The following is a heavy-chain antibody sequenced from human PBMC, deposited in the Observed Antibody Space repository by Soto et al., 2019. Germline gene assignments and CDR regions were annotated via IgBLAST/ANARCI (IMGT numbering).Heavy chain of an antibody. J-gene: IGHJ5*02. V-gene: IGHV1-69*01. D-gene: IGHD3-10*01. CDR1: GGPLISYA. CDR2: IIPIFGTA. Sequence: SVKVACTASGGPLISYAIIWGRQAPGQGLEWMGGIIPIFGTANYAQKFQGRVTITADESTSTAYMELSSLRSEDTAVYYCARGLASITMVRGRQPPFDPWGQGTLVTVSS. CDR3: ARGLASITMVRGRQPPFDP.